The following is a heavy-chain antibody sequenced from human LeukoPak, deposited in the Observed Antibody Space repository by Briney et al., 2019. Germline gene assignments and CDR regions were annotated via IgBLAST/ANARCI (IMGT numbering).Heavy chain of an antibody. V-gene: IGHV3-48*03. J-gene: IGHJ4*02. CDR2: INERGTTM. CDR1: GFTFSNYE. CDR3: ARELTHCGGDCRDY. D-gene: IGHD2-21*02. Sequence: GGSLRLSCAASGFTFSNYEMNWVRQAPGKGLEWVSYINERGTTMYYANSVKGRFTISRDNAKNSLYLQVNSLRAEDTAVYYCARELTHCGGDCRDYWGQGTLVTVSS.